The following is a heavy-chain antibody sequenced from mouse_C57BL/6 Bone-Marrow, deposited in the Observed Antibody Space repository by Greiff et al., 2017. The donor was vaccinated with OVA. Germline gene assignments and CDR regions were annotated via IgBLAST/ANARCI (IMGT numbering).Heavy chain of an antibody. D-gene: IGHD1-1*01. V-gene: IGHV5-12*01. Sequence: EVQLQESGGGLVQPGGSLKLSCAASGFTFSDYYMYWVRQTPEKRLEWVAYISNGGGSTYYPDTVKGRFTISRDNAKNTLYLQMSRLKSEDTAMYYCARQGYYGWYFDVWGTGTTVTVSS. J-gene: IGHJ1*03. CDR2: ISNGGGST. CDR3: ARQGYYGWYFDV. CDR1: GFTFSDYY.